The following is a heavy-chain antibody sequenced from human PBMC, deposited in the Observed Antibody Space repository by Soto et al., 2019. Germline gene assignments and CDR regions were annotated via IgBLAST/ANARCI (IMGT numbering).Heavy chain of an antibody. D-gene: IGHD5-12*01. Sequence: HGESLKISCKGSGYSFTSYWIGWVRQMPGKGLEWMGIIYPGDSDTRYSPSFQGQVTISADKSISTAYLQWSSLKASDTAMYYCARLYSPFSGYSGYATGDYFDYWGQGTLVTVSS. J-gene: IGHJ4*02. CDR1: GYSFTSYW. CDR2: IYPGDSDT. V-gene: IGHV5-51*01. CDR3: ARLYSPFSGYSGYATGDYFDY.